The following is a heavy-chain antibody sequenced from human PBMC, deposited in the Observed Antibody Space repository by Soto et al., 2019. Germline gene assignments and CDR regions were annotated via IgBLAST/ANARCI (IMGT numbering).Heavy chain of an antibody. CDR2: IYYSGST. V-gene: IGHV4-30-4*01. D-gene: IGHD3-22*01. CDR1: GGSISSGDYY. CDR3: ARNIETHYYDSSGFDY. Sequence: QVQLQESGPGLVKPSQTLSLTCTVSGGSISSGDYYWSWIRQPPGKGLEWIGYIYYSGSTYYNPSLKSRVTISADTSKNQFSLKLSSVTAADTAVYYCARNIETHYYDSSGFDYWGQGTLVTVSS. J-gene: IGHJ4*02.